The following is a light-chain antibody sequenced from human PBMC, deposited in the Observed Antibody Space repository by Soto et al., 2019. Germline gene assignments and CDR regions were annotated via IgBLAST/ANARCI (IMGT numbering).Light chain of an antibody. CDR3: QQYNNWPET. Sequence: EIVMTQSPGTLSVFPGESVTLSCRASQSVNGYLAWYQQKPGQAPRLLIYGASTRATGIPARFSGSGSGTEFTLTISSLQSEDFAVYYCQQYNNWPETFGGGTKVDIK. V-gene: IGKV3-15*01. CDR1: QSVNGY. CDR2: GAS. J-gene: IGKJ4*01.